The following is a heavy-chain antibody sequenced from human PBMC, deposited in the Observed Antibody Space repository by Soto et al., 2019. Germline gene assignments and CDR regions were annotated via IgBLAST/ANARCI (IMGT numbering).Heavy chain of an antibody. CDR3: TTDLSITTGSSLGAYYFDS. J-gene: IGHJ4*02. CDR1: GFAFRDST. Sequence: VQLVESGGGLVRPGGSLRLSCSASGFAFRDSTMHWVRQAPGRGLEQLGTSTYTGDTPYYADSVKGRFTISRDDSKNTLYLQMNSLKTEDTAMYYCTTDLSITTGSSLGAYYFDSWGQGTLVTVSS. CDR2: STYTGDTP. D-gene: IGHD1-20*01. V-gene: IGHV3-64*04.